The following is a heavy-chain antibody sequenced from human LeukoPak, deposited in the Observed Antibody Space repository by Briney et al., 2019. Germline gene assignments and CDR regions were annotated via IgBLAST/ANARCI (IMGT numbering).Heavy chain of an antibody. J-gene: IGHJ4*02. CDR3: AKSGDLGSFYTHFCDY. CDR1: EFTFGNYA. D-gene: IGHD3-10*01. CDR2: ISWNSDTT. V-gene: IGHV3-9*01. Sequence: GGSLRLSCAASEFTFGNYAIHWVRQVPGKGLEWVSGISWNSDTTGYADSVKGRFTISRDNAKNSVYLQMSSLRPEDTAFYYCAKSGDLGSFYTHFCDYWGQGILVTVSS.